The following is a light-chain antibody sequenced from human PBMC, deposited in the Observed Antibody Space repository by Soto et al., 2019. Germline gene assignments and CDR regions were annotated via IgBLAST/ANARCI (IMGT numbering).Light chain of an antibody. CDR1: QSVGSN. J-gene: IGKJ1*01. Sequence: EIVMTQSPGTLSVSPGERATLSCRASQSVGSNLAWYRQKPGQAPSLLIYGASTRATGIPARFSGSGSGTEFTLTISILQSEDFAFYYCQQYNDWRTFGQGTKVEIK. CDR2: GAS. V-gene: IGKV3-15*01. CDR3: QQYNDWRT.